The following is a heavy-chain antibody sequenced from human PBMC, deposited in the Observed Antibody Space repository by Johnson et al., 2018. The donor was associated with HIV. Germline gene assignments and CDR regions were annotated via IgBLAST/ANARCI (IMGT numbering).Heavy chain of an antibody. J-gene: IGHJ1*01. D-gene: IGHD4-17*01. CDR3: ARHAGGDFTYGLFQH. V-gene: IGHV3-30*04. Sequence: QVQLVESGGGVVQPGRSLRLSCAASGFTFSSYAMHWVRQAPGKGLEWVAFIPNDGSNEYYADSVKGRFTISRDNSENTLYLQMNILRAEDTALYYCARHAGGDFTYGLFQHWGRGTLVTVSS. CDR1: GFTFSSYA. CDR2: IPNDGSNE.